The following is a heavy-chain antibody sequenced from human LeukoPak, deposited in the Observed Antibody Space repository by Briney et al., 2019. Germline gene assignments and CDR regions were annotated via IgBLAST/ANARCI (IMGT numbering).Heavy chain of an antibody. V-gene: IGHV1-18*01. D-gene: IGHD4-23*01. CDR3: ARDDDYGGNSGVRYFDY. J-gene: IGHJ4*02. CDR1: GYTFTSYG. Sequence: ASVKVSCKASGYTFTSYGISWVRQAPGQGLEWMGWISVYNGNTNYAQKLQGRVTMTTDTSTSTAYMELRSLRSDDTAVYYCARDDDYGGNSGVRYFDYWGQGTLVTVSS. CDR2: ISVYNGNT.